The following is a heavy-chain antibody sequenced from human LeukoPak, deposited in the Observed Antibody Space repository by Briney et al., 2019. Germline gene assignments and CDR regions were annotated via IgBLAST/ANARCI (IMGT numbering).Heavy chain of an antibody. J-gene: IGHJ6*02. Sequence: ASVKVSCKASGYTFTSYGISWVRQAPGQGLEWMGWIGAYNGNTNYAQKLQGRVTMTTDTSTSTAYMELRSLRSDDTAVYYCASAALGLPYGMDVWGQGTTVTVSS. CDR3: ASAALGLPYGMDV. CDR2: IGAYNGNT. CDR1: GYTFTSYG. V-gene: IGHV1-18*01.